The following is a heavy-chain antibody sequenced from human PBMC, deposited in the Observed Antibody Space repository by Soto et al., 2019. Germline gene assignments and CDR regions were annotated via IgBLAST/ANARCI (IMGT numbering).Heavy chain of an antibody. CDR2: INPSGGST. V-gene: IGHV1-46*01. CDR3: ARGGMITFPPYTFDY. J-gene: IGHJ4*02. D-gene: IGHD3-16*01. Sequence: QVQLVQSGAEVKKPGASVKVSCKASGYTFTSYYMHWVRQAPGQGLEWMGIINPSGGSTSYAQKFQGRVTMTRDTSKSTVYMELSSLRSEDTAVYYCARGGMITFPPYTFDYWGQGTLVTVSS. CDR1: GYTFTSYY.